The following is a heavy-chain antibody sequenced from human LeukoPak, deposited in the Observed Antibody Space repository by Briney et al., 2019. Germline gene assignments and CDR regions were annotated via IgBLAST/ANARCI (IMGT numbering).Heavy chain of an antibody. CDR1: GITFNSYT. Sequence: PGGSLRLSCAASGITFNSYTMNWVRQAPGKGLEWVSYISSSSSTIYYADSVKGRFTISRDNAKNSLYLQMNSLRAEDTAVYYCARDPYGSGSYFRRDLDYWGQGTLVTVSS. CDR3: ARDPYGSGSYFRRDLDY. D-gene: IGHD3-10*01. CDR2: ISSSSSTI. J-gene: IGHJ4*02. V-gene: IGHV3-48*01.